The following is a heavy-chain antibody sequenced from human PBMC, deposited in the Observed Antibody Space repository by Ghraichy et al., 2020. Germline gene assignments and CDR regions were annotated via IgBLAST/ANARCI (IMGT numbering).Heavy chain of an antibody. J-gene: IGHJ4*02. V-gene: IGHV1-58*01. Sequence: SVKVSCKASGFTFTNSAVQWVRQTRGQRLEWIGWIVVGSGNTNYAQKFQERVTITRDLSTSTVYTELSSLRSEDTAVYYCAAALPVAMTFDYWGQGTLVTVSS. CDR1: GFTFTNSA. D-gene: IGHD2-2*01. CDR2: IVVGSGNT. CDR3: AAALPVAMTFDY.